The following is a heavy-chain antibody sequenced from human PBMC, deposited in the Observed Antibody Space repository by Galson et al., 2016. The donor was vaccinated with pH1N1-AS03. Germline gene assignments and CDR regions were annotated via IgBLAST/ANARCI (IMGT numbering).Heavy chain of an antibody. CDR3: ATIGAVPGLGGYWFDS. J-gene: IGHJ5*01. CDR1: GGTFRNFA. V-gene: IGHV1-69*13. Sequence: SVKVSCKASGGTFRNFAISWVRQAPGQGLEWMGRIVPTFTAPKYAQKFQGRLTITADDSATTTYMDLSGLKLEDTAIYYGATIGAVPGLGGYWFDSWGQGTHVIVSS. D-gene: IGHD6-19*01. CDR2: IVPTFTAP.